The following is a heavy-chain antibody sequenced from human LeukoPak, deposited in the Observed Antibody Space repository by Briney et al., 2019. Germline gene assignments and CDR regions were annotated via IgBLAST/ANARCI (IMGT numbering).Heavy chain of an antibody. CDR3: AKDTLHCTNGVCYIDY. CDR2: ISGSGGST. CDR1: GFTFSSYA. D-gene: IGHD2-8*01. Sequence: PGGSLRLSCAASGFTFSSYAMSWVRQAPGKGLEWVSAISGSGGSTYYADSVKGRFTISRDNSKNTLYLQMNSLRAEDTAVYYCAKDTLHCTNGVCYIDYWGQGTLVTVSS. V-gene: IGHV3-23*01. J-gene: IGHJ4*02.